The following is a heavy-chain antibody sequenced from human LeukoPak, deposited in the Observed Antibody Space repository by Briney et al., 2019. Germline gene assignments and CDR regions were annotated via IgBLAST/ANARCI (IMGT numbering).Heavy chain of an antibody. D-gene: IGHD3-3*01. CDR3: ARFFEPRLALYYYYYYMDV. J-gene: IGHJ6*03. CDR1: GYTFTSYY. V-gene: IGHV1-46*01. Sequence: ASVKVSCKASGYTFTSYYMHWVRQAPGQGLEWMGIINPSGGSTSYAQKFQGRVTMTRDTSTSTVYMELRSLRSDDTAVYYCARFFEPRLALYYYYYYMDVWGKGTTVTVSS. CDR2: INPSGGST.